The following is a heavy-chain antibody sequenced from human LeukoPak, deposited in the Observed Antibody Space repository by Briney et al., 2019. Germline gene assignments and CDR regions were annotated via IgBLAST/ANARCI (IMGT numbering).Heavy chain of an antibody. J-gene: IGHJ4*02. V-gene: IGHV6-1*01. CDR3: AREGHNWNYDCFGS. CDR1: GDSVSSNSAA. CDR2: TYYRSKWYN. D-gene: IGHD1-7*01. Sequence: SQTPSLTCAIFGDSVSSNSAAWNWIRQSPSRGLEWLGRTYYRSKWYNDYAVSMKGRISISPDTSKNQLSLQMSSVTPEDTAVYYCAREGHNWNYDCFGSWGQGILVTVSS.